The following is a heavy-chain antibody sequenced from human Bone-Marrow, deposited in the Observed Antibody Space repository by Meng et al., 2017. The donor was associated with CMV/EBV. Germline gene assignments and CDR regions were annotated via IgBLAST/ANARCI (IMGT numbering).Heavy chain of an antibody. CDR3: AKDMSSGSTGWYRSIDY. J-gene: IGHJ4*02. CDR2: ITWDGTST. CDR1: FTFDDSP. D-gene: IGHD6-19*01. Sequence: FTFDDSPMRWVRQPPGRGLEWVSLITWDGTSTYYTDSVEGRFTISRDNSKNSLYLQMNSLRTEDTALYYCAKDMSSGSTGWYRSIDYWGQGTLVTVSS. V-gene: IGHV3-43*01.